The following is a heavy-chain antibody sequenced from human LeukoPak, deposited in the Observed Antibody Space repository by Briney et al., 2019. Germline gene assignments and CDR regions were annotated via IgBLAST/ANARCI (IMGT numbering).Heavy chain of an antibody. CDR2: IYYSGST. D-gene: IGHD3-10*01. CDR3: ARGVTMVRGVAYYFDY. Sequence: PSETLSLTCTVSGGSISSSSYYWGWIRQPPGKGLEWIGSIYYSGSTYYNPSLKSRVTISVDTSKNQFSLKLSSVTAADTAVYYCARGVTMVRGVAYYFDYWGQGTLVTVSS. V-gene: IGHV4-39*07. CDR1: GGSISSSSYY. J-gene: IGHJ4*02.